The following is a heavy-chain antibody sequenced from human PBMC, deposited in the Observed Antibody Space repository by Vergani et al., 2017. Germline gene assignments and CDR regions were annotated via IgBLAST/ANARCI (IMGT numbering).Heavy chain of an antibody. Sequence: EVQLVESGGGLVKPGGSLRLSCAASGFTFSSYSMNWVRQAPGKGLEWVSSISSSSSYIYYADSVKGRFTISRDNAKNSLYLQMNSLRADDTAVYYCARVYYDSSGYYYGELFDYWGQGTLVTVSS. J-gene: IGHJ4*02. D-gene: IGHD3-22*01. V-gene: IGHV3-21*01. CDR1: GFTFSSYS. CDR2: ISSSSSYI. CDR3: ARVYYDSSGYYYGELFDY.